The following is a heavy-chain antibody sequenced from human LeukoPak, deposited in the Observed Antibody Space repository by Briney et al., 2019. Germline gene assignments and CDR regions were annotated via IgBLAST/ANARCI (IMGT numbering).Heavy chain of an antibody. D-gene: IGHD2-2*01. Sequence: GGSLRLSCAASGFTFSRYEMNWVRQAPGKGLEWVSYVNNGGYTIYYADSVKGRFTISRDNAKNSLYLQMNSLRAEDTAVYYCARGTPTGLKAFDIWGQGTMVTVSS. J-gene: IGHJ3*02. CDR3: ARGTPTGLKAFDI. CDR1: GFTFSRYE. CDR2: VNNGGYTI. V-gene: IGHV3-48*03.